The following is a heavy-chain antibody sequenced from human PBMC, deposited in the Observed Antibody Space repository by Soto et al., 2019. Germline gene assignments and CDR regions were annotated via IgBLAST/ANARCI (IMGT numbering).Heavy chain of an antibody. CDR3: ARVGGYSNYALDY. CDR1: GYTFTSYG. Sequence: QVQLVQSGAEVKKPGASVKVSCKASGYTFTSYGISWVRQAPGQGLEWMGWISAYNGNTNYAQKLQGRVTMTTETSRSTAYMELRRLKSDDTALYYCARVGGYSNYALDYWGQGTLVTVSS. V-gene: IGHV1-18*04. D-gene: IGHD4-4*01. CDR2: ISAYNGNT. J-gene: IGHJ4*02.